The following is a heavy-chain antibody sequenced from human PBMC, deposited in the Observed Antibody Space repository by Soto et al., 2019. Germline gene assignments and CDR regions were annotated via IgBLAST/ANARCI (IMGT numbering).Heavy chain of an antibody. J-gene: IGHJ6*02. CDR3: SREVGQQLVREYYYYGMDV. CDR1: GGSISSGGDY. D-gene: IGHD6-13*01. Sequence: SETLSLTCTVSGGSISSGGDYWSWIRQHPGKGLEWIGYIYYSGSTYYNPSLKSRVTISVDTSKNQFSLKLSSVTAADTAVYYCSREVGQQLVREYYYYGMDVWGQGTTVTVSS. V-gene: IGHV4-31*03. CDR2: IYYSGST.